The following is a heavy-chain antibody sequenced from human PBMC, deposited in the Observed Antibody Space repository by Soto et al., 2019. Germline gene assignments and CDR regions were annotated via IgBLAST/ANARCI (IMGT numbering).Heavy chain of an antibody. CDR3: PQIRLGETSPDYNGLDV. D-gene: IGHD3-3*01. Sequence: QITLKEAGPTLVKPTQTLTLTCTFSGFSLSTTGEGVFWIRQPPGKAPEWLALVHWNDDQRYSPSLRPRLTLRKDTSRNHVVLSVTSLDRVDTGTYYCPQIRLGETSPDYNGLDVWGQGTTVIVSS. CDR1: GFSLSTTGEG. J-gene: IGHJ6*02. CDR2: VHWNDDQ. V-gene: IGHV2-5*01.